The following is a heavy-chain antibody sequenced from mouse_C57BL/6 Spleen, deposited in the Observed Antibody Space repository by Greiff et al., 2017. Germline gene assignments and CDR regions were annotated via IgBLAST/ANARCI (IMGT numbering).Heavy chain of an antibody. Sequence: QVHVKQPGAELVKPGASVKMSCKASGYTFTSYWITWVKQRPGQGLEWIGDIYPGSGSTNYNEKFKSKATLTVDTSSSTAYMQLSSLTSEESAVYYCARREAAQATDYWGQGTTLTVSS. CDR2: IYPGSGST. CDR1: GYTFTSYW. V-gene: IGHV1-55*01. D-gene: IGHD3-2*02. CDR3: ARREAAQATDY. J-gene: IGHJ2*01.